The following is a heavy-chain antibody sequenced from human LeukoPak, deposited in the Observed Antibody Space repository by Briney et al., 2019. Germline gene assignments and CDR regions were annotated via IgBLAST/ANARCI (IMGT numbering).Heavy chain of an antibody. CDR1: GYTFTSYG. Sequence: ASVKVSCKASGYTFTSYGISWVRQAPGQGLEWMGWISAYNGNTNYAQKLQGRVTMTTDTSTSTAYMELRSLRSDDTAVYYCARVGVGYCSSTSCYDYYYYYYMDVWGKGTTVTASS. D-gene: IGHD2-2*01. CDR2: ISAYNGNT. J-gene: IGHJ6*03. V-gene: IGHV1-18*01. CDR3: ARVGVGYCSSTSCYDYYYYYYMDV.